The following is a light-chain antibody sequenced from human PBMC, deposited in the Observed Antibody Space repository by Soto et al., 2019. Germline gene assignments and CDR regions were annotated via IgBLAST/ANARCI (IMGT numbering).Light chain of an antibody. J-gene: IGLJ2*01. CDR3: SSYTTSTSFVV. V-gene: IGLV2-14*03. Sequence: QSALTQPASVSGSPGQSITISCTGTSSDVGDYNYVSWYQQHPGKAPKLVIYDVSNRPSGVSNRFSGSKSGNTASLTISGLQAEDEADYYCSSYTTSTSFVVFGGGTQLTVL. CDR2: DVS. CDR1: SSDVGDYNY.